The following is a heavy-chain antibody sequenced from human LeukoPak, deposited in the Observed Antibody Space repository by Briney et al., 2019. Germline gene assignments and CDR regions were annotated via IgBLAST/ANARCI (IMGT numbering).Heavy chain of an antibody. CDR1: GFTFNRYW. D-gene: IGHD3-22*01. V-gene: IGHV3-74*01. CDR3: ARVLSGSWDWFDP. Sequence: GESLRLSCAASGFTFNRYWIHWVRHAPGKGLEWVSRLNPDGSTTTYAASVKGRFTISRDNAKNTVYLQMNSLRAEDTAVYYCARVLSGSWDWFDPWGQGTLVTVSS. CDR2: LNPDGSTT. J-gene: IGHJ5*02.